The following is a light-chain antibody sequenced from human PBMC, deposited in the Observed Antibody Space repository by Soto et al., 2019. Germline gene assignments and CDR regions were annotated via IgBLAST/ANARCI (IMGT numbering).Light chain of an antibody. Sequence: QSALTQPASVSGSPGQSITISCTGTSGDVGAYDFVSWYQQHPGKAPRLMIYNVNNRPAGASNRFSGSKSGSTASLTIYTLQAEDEADYYCASFTNTYSYVFGAGTKVTVL. CDR1: SGDVGAYDF. CDR3: ASFTNTYSYV. V-gene: IGLV2-14*01. J-gene: IGLJ1*01. CDR2: NVN.